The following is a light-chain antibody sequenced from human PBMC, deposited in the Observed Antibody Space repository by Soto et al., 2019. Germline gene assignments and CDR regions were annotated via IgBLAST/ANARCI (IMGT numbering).Light chain of an antibody. Sequence: QSVLTQPPSASGTPGQRVSISCSGSTSNIGSNYVYWYQQLPGTAPKLLIYRSIQRPSGVPDRFSGSKSGSSASLAINGLRSEDEADYYCATWDDSLSGAVFGGGTQLTVL. CDR3: ATWDDSLSGAV. CDR2: RSI. J-gene: IGLJ7*01. CDR1: TSNIGSNY. V-gene: IGLV1-47*01.